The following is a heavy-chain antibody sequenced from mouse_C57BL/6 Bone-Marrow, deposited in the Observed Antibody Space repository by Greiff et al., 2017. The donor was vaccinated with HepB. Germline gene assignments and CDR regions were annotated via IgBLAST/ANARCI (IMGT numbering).Heavy chain of an antibody. Sequence: VHLVESGAELARPGASVKLSCKASGYTFTSYGISWVKQRTGQGLEWIGEIYPRSGNTYYNEKFKGKATLTADKSSSTAYMELRSLTSEDSAVYFCARRASSWYFDVWGTGTTVTVSS. CDR3: ARRASSWYFDV. V-gene: IGHV1-81*01. CDR2: IYPRSGNT. J-gene: IGHJ1*03. CDR1: GYTFTSYG. D-gene: IGHD3-1*01.